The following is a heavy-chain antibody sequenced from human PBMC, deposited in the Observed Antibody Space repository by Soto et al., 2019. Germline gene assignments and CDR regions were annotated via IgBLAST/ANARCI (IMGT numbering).Heavy chain of an antibody. CDR3: ARGDPVLWVGEKGYDGMDG. D-gene: IGHD3-10*01. J-gene: IGHJ6*02. Sequence: QVQLQESGPGLVKPSETLSLTCTVSGGSISSYYWSWIRQPPGKGLEWIGYIYYSGSTNYNPSLKSRVTISVDTAMTQLSLTLSSVTAADTAVYYWARGDPVLWVGEKGYDGMDGWGQGATVTVSS. V-gene: IGHV4-59*12. CDR2: IYYSGST. CDR1: GGSISSYY.